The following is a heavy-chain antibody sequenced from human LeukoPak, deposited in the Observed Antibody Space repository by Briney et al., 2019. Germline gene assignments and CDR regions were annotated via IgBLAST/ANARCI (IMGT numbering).Heavy chain of an antibody. CDR3: AREPTSGSLYFDY. CDR2: INPSDDAT. V-gene: IGHV1-46*01. D-gene: IGHD1-26*01. Sequence: ASVKVSCKASGYTFTSYDINWVRQAPGQGLEWMGMINPSDDATNYAKKSQGRVTMTRDTSTSTVYMELNSLRSGDTAVYYCAREPTSGSLYFDYWGQGTLVTVSS. J-gene: IGHJ4*02. CDR1: GYTFTSYD.